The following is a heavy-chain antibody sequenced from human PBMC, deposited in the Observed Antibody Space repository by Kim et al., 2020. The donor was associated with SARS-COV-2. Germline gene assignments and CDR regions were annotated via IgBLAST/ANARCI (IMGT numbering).Heavy chain of an antibody. Sequence: GGSLRLSCAASGFTFSSYAMSWVRQAPGKGLEWVSAISGSGGSTYYADSVKGRFTISRDNSKNTLYLQMNSLRAEDTSVYYCAKDRFVGDYSNQPIDYWGQGTLVTVSS. CDR3: AKDRFVGDYSNQPIDY. J-gene: IGHJ4*02. CDR2: ISGSGGST. CDR1: GFTFSSYA. V-gene: IGHV3-23*01. D-gene: IGHD4-4*01.